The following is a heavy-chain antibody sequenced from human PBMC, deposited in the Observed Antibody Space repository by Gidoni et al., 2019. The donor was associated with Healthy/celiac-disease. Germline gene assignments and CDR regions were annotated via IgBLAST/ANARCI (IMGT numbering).Heavy chain of an antibody. CDR2: IIPIVGTA. CDR1: GRTFSSYA. J-gene: IGHJ5*02. Sequence: QVQLVQSGAEVKKPGSSVTVSCQASGRTFSSYAISWVRQAPGQGLEWMGGIIPIVGTATYAQKFQGRVTISADESTSTAYMELSSLRSEDTAVYCCARDLGIAARKSGAWGQGTLVTVSS. D-gene: IGHD6-6*01. CDR3: ARDLGIAARKSGA. V-gene: IGHV1-69*01.